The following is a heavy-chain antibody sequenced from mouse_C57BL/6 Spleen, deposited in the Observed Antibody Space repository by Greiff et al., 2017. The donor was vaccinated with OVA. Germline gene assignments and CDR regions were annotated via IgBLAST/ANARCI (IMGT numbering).Heavy chain of an antibody. CDR2: IDPSDSYT. J-gene: IGHJ3*01. CDR1: GYTFTSYW. Sequence: VQLQQPGAELVMPGASVKLSCKASGYTFTSYWMHWVKQRPGQGLEWIGEIDPSDSYTNYNQKFKGKSTLTVDKSSSTAYMQLSSLTSEDSAVYYCARAEDSFAYWGQGTLVTVSA. CDR3: ARAEDSFAY. V-gene: IGHV1-69*01.